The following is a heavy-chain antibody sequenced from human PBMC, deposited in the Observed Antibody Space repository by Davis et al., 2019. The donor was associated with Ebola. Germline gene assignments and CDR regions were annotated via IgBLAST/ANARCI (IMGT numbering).Heavy chain of an antibody. D-gene: IGHD6-13*01. CDR2: ISSTANSYAT. J-gene: IGHJ6*02. Sequence: GESLKISCAASGFTFSGSAMHWVRQASGKGLEWVGRISSTANSYATAYAASVKGRFTISRDDSKNTAYLQMNSLKTEDTAVYYCTRPAAGRWYYGMDVWGQGTTVTVSS. CDR3: TRPAAGRWYYGMDV. V-gene: IGHV3-73*01. CDR1: GFTFSGSA.